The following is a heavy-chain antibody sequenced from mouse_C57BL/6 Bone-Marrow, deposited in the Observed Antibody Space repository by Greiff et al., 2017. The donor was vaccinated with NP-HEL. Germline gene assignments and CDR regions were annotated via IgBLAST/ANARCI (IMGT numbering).Heavy chain of an antibody. V-gene: IGHV1-62-2*01. CDR2: FYPGSGSI. CDR3: ARHSKGAAYYEYDAPYFDY. J-gene: IGHJ2*01. Sequence: QVHVKQSGAELVKPGASVKLSCKASGYTFTEYTIHWVKQRPGQGLEWIGWFYPGSGSIKYNEKFKGKATLTADKSSSTVYMELSSLTYEDSAVYVCARHSKGAAYYEYDAPYFDYWGQGTTLTVSS. D-gene: IGHD2-4*01. CDR1: GYTFTEYT.